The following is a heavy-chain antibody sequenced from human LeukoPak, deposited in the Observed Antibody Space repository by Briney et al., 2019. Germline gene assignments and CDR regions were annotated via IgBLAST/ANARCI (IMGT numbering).Heavy chain of an antibody. D-gene: IGHD2-2*02. J-gene: IGHJ6*03. CDR3: ASRRGSYPGYYYMDV. CDR2: IYYSGST. V-gene: IGHV4-59*01. CDR1: GGSISSYY. Sequence: SETLSLTCTVSGGSISSYYWSWIRQPPGKGLEWIGYIYYSGSTNYNPSLKSRVTISVDTSKNQFSLKLSSVTAADTAVYYCASRRGSYPGYYYMDVWGKGTTVTVSS.